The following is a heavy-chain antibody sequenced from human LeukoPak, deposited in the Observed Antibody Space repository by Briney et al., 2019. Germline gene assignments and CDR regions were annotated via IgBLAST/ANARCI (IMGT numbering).Heavy chain of an antibody. CDR1: GGSISSYY. CDR2: FYTSGST. V-gene: IGHV4-4*07. D-gene: IGHD2-2*02. CDR3: AGSGVVPAAIPEDY. J-gene: IGHJ4*02. Sequence: SETLSLTCTVSGGSISSYYWSWIRQPAGKGLEWIGRFYTSGSTNYNPSLKSRVTMSVDTSKNQFSLKLSSVTAADTAVYYCAGSGVVPAAIPEDYWGQGTLVTVSS.